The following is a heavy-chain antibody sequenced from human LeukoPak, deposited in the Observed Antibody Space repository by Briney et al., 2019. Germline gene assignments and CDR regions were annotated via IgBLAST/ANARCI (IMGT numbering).Heavy chain of an antibody. CDR2: IYSGGST. D-gene: IGHD6-19*01. V-gene: IGHV3-53*01. J-gene: IGHJ4*02. CDR3: ARDPGIAVAGSVYFDY. CDR1: GFTVSSNY. Sequence: PGGSLRLSCAASGFTVSSNYMSWVRQAPGKGLEWVSVIYSGGSTYYADSVKGRFTISRDNSKNTLYLQMNSLRAEDTAVYYCARDPGIAVAGSVYFDYWGQGTLVTVSS.